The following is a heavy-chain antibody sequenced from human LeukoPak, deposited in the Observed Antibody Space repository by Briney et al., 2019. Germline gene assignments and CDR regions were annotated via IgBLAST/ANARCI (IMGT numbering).Heavy chain of an antibody. D-gene: IGHD3-10*01. J-gene: IGHJ6*02. Sequence: GASVKVSCKASGYTFTSYGISWVRQAPGQGLEWMGWISAYNGNTNYAQKLQGRVTMTTGTSTSTAYMELRSLRSDDTAVYYCAREGAMVRGVIWYYGMDVWGQGTTVTVSS. V-gene: IGHV1-18*01. CDR2: ISAYNGNT. CDR3: AREGAMVRGVIWYYGMDV. CDR1: GYTFTSYG.